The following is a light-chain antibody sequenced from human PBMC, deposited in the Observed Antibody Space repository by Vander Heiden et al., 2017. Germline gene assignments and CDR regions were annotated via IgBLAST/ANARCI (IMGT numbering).Light chain of an antibody. CDR1: NSDVGGDNS. Sequence: QSALTRPASVSGSPGQSITISCTGINSDVGGDNSVAWYQQQPGKAPKLMIYDVTNRPLRISNRFSGPKSGNTASRTSSGLQAEDEADYSCSSSRSGSTLVVVGGGTMLTVL. CDR2: DVT. CDR3: SSSRSGSTLVV. V-gene: IGLV2-14*03. J-gene: IGLJ2*01.